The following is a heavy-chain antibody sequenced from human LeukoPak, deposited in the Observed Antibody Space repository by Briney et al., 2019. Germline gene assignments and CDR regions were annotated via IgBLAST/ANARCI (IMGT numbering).Heavy chain of an antibody. CDR2: IYTSGST. J-gene: IGHJ4*02. Sequence: PSETLSLTRTVSGGSISSYYWSWIRQPAGKGLEWIGRIYTSGSTNYNPSLKSRVTMSVGTSKNQFPLKLSSVTAADTAVYYCARAGRYVWGSYLFDYWGQGTLVTVSS. CDR3: ARAGRYVWGSYLFDY. CDR1: GGSISSYY. D-gene: IGHD3-16*01. V-gene: IGHV4-4*07.